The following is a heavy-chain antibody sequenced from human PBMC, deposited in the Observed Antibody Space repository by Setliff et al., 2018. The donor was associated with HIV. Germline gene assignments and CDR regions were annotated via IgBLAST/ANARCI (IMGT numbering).Heavy chain of an antibody. Sequence: SETLSLTCTVSGGSISSGDYYWGWIRQPPGKGLEWIGTIYHSGSTYYNPSLKSRVTISVDTSKNQFSLKLSSVIAADTAVYFCARDFHNYYDGNGYFGYWGQGTLVTVSS. CDR1: GGSISSGDYY. V-gene: IGHV4-39*07. CDR2: IYHSGST. D-gene: IGHD3-22*01. J-gene: IGHJ4*02. CDR3: ARDFHNYYDGNGYFGY.